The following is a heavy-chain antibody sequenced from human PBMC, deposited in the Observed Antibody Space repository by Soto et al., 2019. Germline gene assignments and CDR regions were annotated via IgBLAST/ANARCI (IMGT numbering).Heavy chain of an antibody. J-gene: IGHJ3*02. D-gene: IGHD4-17*01. CDR3: ARIDYGGNSRTDAFDI. Sequence: GASVKVSCKASGYTFTRSGISWVRQAPGQGLEWMGWINPNSGGTNYAQKFQGWVTMTRDTSISTAYMELSRLRSDDTAVYYCARIDYGGNSRTDAFDIWGQGTMVTVSS. CDR2: INPNSGGT. V-gene: IGHV1-2*04. CDR1: GYTFTRSG.